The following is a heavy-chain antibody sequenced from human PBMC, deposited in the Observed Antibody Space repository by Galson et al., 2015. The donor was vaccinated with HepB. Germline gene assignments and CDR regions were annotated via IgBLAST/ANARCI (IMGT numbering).Heavy chain of an antibody. CDR1: GYTFTSYY. V-gene: IGHV1-46*01. D-gene: IGHD4-17*01. J-gene: IGHJ2*01. Sequence: SVKVSCKASGYTFTSYYMHWVRQAPGQGLEWMGIINPSGGSTSYAQKFQGRVTMTRDTSTSTVYMELNSLRAEDTAVYYCARVPTTVSADLWGRGTLVTVSS. CDR3: ARVPTTVSADL. CDR2: INPSGGST.